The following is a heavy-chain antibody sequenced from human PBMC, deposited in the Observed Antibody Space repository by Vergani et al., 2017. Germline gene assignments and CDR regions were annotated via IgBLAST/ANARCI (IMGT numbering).Heavy chain of an antibody. CDR2: IIPIFGTA. Sequence: QVQLVQSGAEVKKPGSSVKVSCKASGGTFSSYDTSWVRQAPGQGLEWMGGIIPIFGTANYAQKFQGRVTITAEESTSTAYMELSILRSEDTAVYYCAQERWLPRYTWFDPWGQGTLVIVSS. CDR1: GGTFSSYD. D-gene: IGHD5-24*01. J-gene: IGHJ5*02. V-gene: IGHV1-69*12. CDR3: AQERWLPRYTWFDP.